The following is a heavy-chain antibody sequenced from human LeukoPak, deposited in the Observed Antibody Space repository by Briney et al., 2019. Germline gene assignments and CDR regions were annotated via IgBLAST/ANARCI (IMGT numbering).Heavy chain of an antibody. D-gene: IGHD1-26*01. CDR3: ARGGGSYRYYYYYYYMDV. Sequence: PSQTLSLTCTVSGGSISSGSYYWSWIRQPAGKGLEWIGYIYYSGSTNYNPSLKSRVTISVDTSKNQSSLKLSSVTAADTAVYYCARGGGSYRYYYYYYYMDVWGKGTTVTVSS. CDR2: IYYSGST. J-gene: IGHJ6*03. V-gene: IGHV4-61*10. CDR1: GGSISSGSYY.